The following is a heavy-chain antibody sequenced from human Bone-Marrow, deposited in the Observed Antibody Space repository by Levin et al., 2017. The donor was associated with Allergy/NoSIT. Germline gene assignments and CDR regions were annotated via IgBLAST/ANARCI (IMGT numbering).Heavy chain of an antibody. CDR1: GDSISRYY. J-gene: IGHJ5*02. Sequence: SETLSLTCAVSGDSISRYYWSWIRQPAGKGLEWVGRIFTTGSTNYNPSLKSRVTLSLDTSKNEFSLKLSSVTAADTAVYYCARDRYTWFDPWGQGTLVTVAS. V-gene: IGHV4-4*07. CDR3: ARDRYTWFDP. CDR2: IFTTGST.